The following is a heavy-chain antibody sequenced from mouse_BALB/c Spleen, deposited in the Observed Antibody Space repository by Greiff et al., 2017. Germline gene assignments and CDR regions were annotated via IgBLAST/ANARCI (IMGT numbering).Heavy chain of an antibody. CDR1: GYTFTSYY. D-gene: IGHD2-3*01. CDR3: TRVCDGYYYFDY. Sequence: QVQLQQPGAELVKPGASVKLSCKASGYTFTSYYMCWVKQRPGQGLEWIGGINPSNGGTNFNEKFKSKATLTVDKSSSTAYMQLSSLTSEDSAVYYCTRVCDGYYYFDYWGQGTTLTVSS. V-gene: IGHV1S81*02. CDR2: INPSNGGT. J-gene: IGHJ2*01.